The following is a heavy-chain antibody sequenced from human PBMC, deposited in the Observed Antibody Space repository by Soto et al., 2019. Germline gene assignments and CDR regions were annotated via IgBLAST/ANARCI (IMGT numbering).Heavy chain of an antibody. CDR3: ARLGTNGQTLDY. J-gene: IGHJ4*02. V-gene: IGHV4-4*07. CDR1: GGSISDYF. Sequence: SETLSLTCTVSGGSISDYFWTWIRQPAGKGLEWIGRIYTSGSTNYSPSLKSRVTMSVDTSNNQFSLKLSSVTAADTAVYYCARLGTNGQTLDYWGQGTLVTVSS. D-gene: IGHD3-16*01. CDR2: IYTSGST.